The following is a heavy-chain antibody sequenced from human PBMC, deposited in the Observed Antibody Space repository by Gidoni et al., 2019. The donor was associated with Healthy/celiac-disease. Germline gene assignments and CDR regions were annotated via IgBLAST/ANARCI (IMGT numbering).Heavy chain of an antibody. CDR3: ARDRTGTTSAYYYDYGMDV. J-gene: IGHJ6*02. D-gene: IGHD1-7*01. V-gene: IGHV6-1*01. CDR1: GDSVPSTSAA. Sequence: QVQLQQSGPGLVKPSQPLSLTCAISGDSVPSTSAAWNWIRQSPSRGLEWLGRTYYRSKWYNDYAVSVKSRITINLDTSKNQFSLQLNSVTPEDTAVYYCARDRTGTTSAYYYDYGMDVWGQGTTVTVSS. CDR2: TYYRSKWYN.